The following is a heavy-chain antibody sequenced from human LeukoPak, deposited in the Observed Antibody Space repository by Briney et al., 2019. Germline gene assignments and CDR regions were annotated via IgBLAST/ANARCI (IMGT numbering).Heavy chain of an antibody. J-gene: IGHJ4*02. Sequence: GGSLRLSCAPSGFTLSSNYMSWVRQAPGKGLEWVSVIYSGGSTYYADSVKGRFTISRDNSKNTLYLQMNSLRAEDTAVYYCARELWFGELLLDYWGQGTLVTVSS. CDR1: GFTLSSNY. CDR3: ARELWFGELLLDY. V-gene: IGHV3-66*01. CDR2: IYSGGST. D-gene: IGHD3-10*01.